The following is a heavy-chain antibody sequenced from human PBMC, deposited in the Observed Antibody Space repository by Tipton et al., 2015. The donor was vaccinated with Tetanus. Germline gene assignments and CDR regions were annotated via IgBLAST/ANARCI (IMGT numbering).Heavy chain of an antibody. V-gene: IGHV3-21*01. J-gene: IGHJ2*01. CDR3: VREGSRSVYGDSRTLDI. CDR1: GFTFNIFG. Sequence: SLRLSCAATGFTFNIFGMSWVRQAPGKGLEWVSGISSTTSYIYYSDSVKGRFTSSRDNAKNSLYLQLKSLRVDDTALYYCVREGSRSVYGDSRTLDIWGRGTLVTVSS. CDR2: ISSTTSYI. D-gene: IGHD4-17*01.